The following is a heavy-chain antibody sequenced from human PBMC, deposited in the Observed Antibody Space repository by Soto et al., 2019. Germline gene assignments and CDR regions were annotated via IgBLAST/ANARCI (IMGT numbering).Heavy chain of an antibody. CDR1: GYSFAGYW. J-gene: IGHJ4*02. CDR2: IDPSDSQT. CDR3: ARQIYDSDTGPNFQYYFDS. Sequence: PGESLKISCNGSGYSFAGYWITWVRQKPGKGLEWMGRIDPSDSQTYYSPSFRGHVTISATKSITTVFLQWSSLRASDTAMYYCARQIYDSDTGPNFQYYFDSWGQGTTVTVSS. D-gene: IGHD3-22*01. V-gene: IGHV5-10-1*01.